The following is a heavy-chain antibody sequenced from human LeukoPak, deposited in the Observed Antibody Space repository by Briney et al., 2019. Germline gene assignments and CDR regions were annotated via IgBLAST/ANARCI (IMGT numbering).Heavy chain of an antibody. V-gene: IGHV1-24*01. CDR3: ARASSGWYGTLIDY. CDR2: FDPEDGET. J-gene: IGHJ4*02. D-gene: IGHD6-19*01. CDR1: GYTLTELS. Sequence: GASVKVSCKVSGYTLTELSMHWVRQAPGKGLEWMGGFDPEDGETIYAQKFQGRVTMTRDTSISTAYMELSRLRSDDTAVYYCARASSGWYGTLIDYWGQGTLVTVSS.